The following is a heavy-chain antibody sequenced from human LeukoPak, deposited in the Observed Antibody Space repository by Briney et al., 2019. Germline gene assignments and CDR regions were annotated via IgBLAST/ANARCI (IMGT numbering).Heavy chain of an antibody. Sequence: SVKVSCKASGGTFSSYAISWVRHAPGQGLEWMGGIIPIFGTANYAQKFQGRVTITTDESTSTAYMELSSLRSEDTAVYYCASFGNWNYVDYWGQGTLVTVSS. D-gene: IGHD1-20*01. CDR1: GGTFSSYA. CDR2: IIPIFGTA. CDR3: ASFGNWNYVDY. J-gene: IGHJ4*02. V-gene: IGHV1-69*05.